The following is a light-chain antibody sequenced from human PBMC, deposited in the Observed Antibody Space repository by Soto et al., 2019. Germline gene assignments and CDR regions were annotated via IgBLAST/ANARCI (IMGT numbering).Light chain of an antibody. CDR2: AAS. Sequence: DIQMTQSPSSLSASVGDRVTITCRASQSISSYLNWYQQKPGKAPKLLIYAASSLQSGVPSRFSGSGSGTDFTITTSSLQPEDFATYYCQQSYSTPWTLVQGTQLEIK. J-gene: IGKJ1*01. CDR1: QSISSY. V-gene: IGKV1-39*01. CDR3: QQSYSTPWT.